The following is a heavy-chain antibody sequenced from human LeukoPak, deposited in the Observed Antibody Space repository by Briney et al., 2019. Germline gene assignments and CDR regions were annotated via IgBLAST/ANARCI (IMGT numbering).Heavy chain of an antibody. CDR1: GYTFSGSF. Sequence: ASVRVSCTAPGYTFSGSFMHGVRQAPGQGLEWMGWIKPNSAGTRYAQEFQGRFTMTRDTSINTAYMELSWLTSDDTAVYYCVREGINKAFDSWDQGTLVIVSS. CDR2: IKPNSAGT. J-gene: IGHJ4*02. D-gene: IGHD3-10*01. V-gene: IGHV1-2*02. CDR3: VREGINKAFDS.